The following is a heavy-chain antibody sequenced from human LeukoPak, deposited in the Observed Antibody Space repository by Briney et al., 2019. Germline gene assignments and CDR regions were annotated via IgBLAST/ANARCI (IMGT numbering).Heavy chain of an antibody. J-gene: IGHJ4*02. V-gene: IGHV4-61*05. CDR1: GGSISSSSYY. D-gene: IGHD6-13*01. Sequence: SETLSLTCTVSGGSISSSSYYWGWIRQPPGKGLEWIGYIYYSGSTNYNPSLESRVTISVDTSKNQFSLKLSSVTAADTAVYYCARAPAGSSWYVFDYWGQGTLVTVSS. CDR2: IYYSGST. CDR3: ARAPAGSSWYVFDY.